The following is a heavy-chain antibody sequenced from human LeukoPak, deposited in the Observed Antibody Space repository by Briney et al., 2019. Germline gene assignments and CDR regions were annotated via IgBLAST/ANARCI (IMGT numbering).Heavy chain of an antibody. Sequence: PGGSLRLSCAASGLIFSNYAMHWVRQAPGKGLEWVAVISYDGINKYYADSVKGRFTISRDNSKSTLPLQMSSLRAEDTAVYYCARSYCGGDCYSTFDYWGQGTLVTVSS. V-gene: IGHV3-30-3*01. J-gene: IGHJ4*02. CDR3: ARSYCGGDCYSTFDY. CDR1: GLIFSNYA. D-gene: IGHD2-21*02. CDR2: ISYDGINK.